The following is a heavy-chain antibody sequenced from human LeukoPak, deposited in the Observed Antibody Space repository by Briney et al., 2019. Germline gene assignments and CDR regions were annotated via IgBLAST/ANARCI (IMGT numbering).Heavy chain of an antibody. CDR2: INPNSGGT. D-gene: IGHD2-2*02. CDR1: GYTFTSYD. V-gene: IGHV1-2*02. J-gene: IGHJ4*02. Sequence: ASVKVSCKASGYTFTSYDINWVRQATGQGLEWMGWINPNSGGTNYAQKFQGRVTMTRDASISTAYMELSRLRSDDTAVYYCARGTSANGYCSSTSCYTFYWGQGTLVTVSS. CDR3: ARGTSANGYCSSTSCYTFY.